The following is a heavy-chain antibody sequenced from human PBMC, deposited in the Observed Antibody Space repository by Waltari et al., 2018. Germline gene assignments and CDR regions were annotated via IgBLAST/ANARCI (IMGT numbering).Heavy chain of an antibody. D-gene: IGHD6-19*01. J-gene: IGHJ6*02. CDR2: INPNSGGT. CDR3: ARSPRAVAGTVYYGMDV. Sequence: QVQLVQSGAEVKKPGASVKVSCKASGYTFPGYYMHWVRQAPGQGLEWMGWINPNSGGTNYAQKFQGRVTMTRDTSISTAYMELSRLRSDDTAVYYCARSPRAVAGTVYYGMDVWGQGTTVTVSS. V-gene: IGHV1-2*02. CDR1: GYTFPGYY.